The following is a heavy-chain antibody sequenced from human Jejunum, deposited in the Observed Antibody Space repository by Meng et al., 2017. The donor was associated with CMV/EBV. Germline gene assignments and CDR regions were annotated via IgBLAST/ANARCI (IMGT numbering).Heavy chain of an antibody. D-gene: IGHD1-1*01. CDR1: GGSVTSGNYY. V-gene: IGHV4-61*01. CDR3: ARSTTGPGDY. J-gene: IGHJ4*02. Sequence: TVSGGSVTSGNYYWNWIRQPPGEGLEWIGWIYYTGSSSYNPSLKSRATITLDTSKNQFSLKVTSVTAADTAVYYRARSTTGPGDYWGQGTLVTVSS. CDR2: IYYTGSS.